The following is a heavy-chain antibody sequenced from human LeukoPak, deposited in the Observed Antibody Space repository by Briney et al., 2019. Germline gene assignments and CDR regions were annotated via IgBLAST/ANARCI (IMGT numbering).Heavy chain of an antibody. CDR3: ARGGYSSSWYFRNGMDV. J-gene: IGHJ6*02. CDR1: GYTFTSYA. D-gene: IGHD6-13*01. V-gene: IGHV1-69*13. Sequence: SVKVSCKASGYTFTSYAMNWVRQAPGQGLEWMGGIIPIFGTANYAQKFQGRVTITADESTSTAYMELSSLRSEDTAVYYCARGGYSSSWYFRNGMDVWGQGTTVTVSS. CDR2: IIPIFGTA.